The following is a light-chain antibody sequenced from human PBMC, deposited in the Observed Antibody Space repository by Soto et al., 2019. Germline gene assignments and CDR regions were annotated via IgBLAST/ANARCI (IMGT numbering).Light chain of an antibody. CDR2: DDN. CDR3: VTWESSRSAYV. J-gene: IGLJ1*01. CDR1: SSNIGKNS. Sequence: QSVLTQPPSVSAAPGQRVSISCSGGSSNIGKNSVSWYQQLPATAPKLLIFDDNQRPSGIPDRFSGSKSGTSATLDITGLQPADEADYYCVTWESSRSAYVFGTGTKVTVL. V-gene: IGLV1-51*01.